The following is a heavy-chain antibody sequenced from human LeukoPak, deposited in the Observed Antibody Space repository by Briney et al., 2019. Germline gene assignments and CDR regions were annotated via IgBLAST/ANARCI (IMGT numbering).Heavy chain of an antibody. CDR1: GFTFNTYW. CDR3: ARDPFGSGSS. V-gene: IGHV3-74*01. Sequence: GGSLRLSCAASGFTFNTYWMHWVRQAPGKGLVWVSRISNDGSTTSYADSVKGRFTISRDNAKNTLYLQMNCLKAEDTAVFHCARDPFGSGSSWGQGTLVTVSS. J-gene: IGHJ4*02. CDR2: ISNDGSTT. D-gene: IGHD3-10*01.